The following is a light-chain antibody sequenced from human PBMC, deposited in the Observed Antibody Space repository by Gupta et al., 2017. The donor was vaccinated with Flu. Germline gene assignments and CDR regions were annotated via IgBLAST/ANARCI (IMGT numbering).Light chain of an antibody. V-gene: IGLV3-25*02. CDR2: KEN. CDR1: ALPKQF. CDR3: QSADTSGTYRV. J-gene: IGLJ3*02. Sequence: SYELTQPPSVSVSPGQTARHTCSGDALPKQFAYWYQQKPGQAPVLVIYKENERPSGIPERFSGSSSGTTVTLTISGVQAEDEADYYCQSADTSGTYRVFGGGTKVSVL.